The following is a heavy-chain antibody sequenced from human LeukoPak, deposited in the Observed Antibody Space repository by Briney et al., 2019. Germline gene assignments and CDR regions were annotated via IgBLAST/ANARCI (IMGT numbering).Heavy chain of an antibody. CDR1: GGSVTSSGFY. J-gene: IGHJ4*02. CDR3: ARLSGYFDY. V-gene: IGHV4-39*07. CDR2: ISYSGNT. D-gene: IGHD3-16*02. Sequence: SETLSLTCTVSGGSVTSSGFYWGWIHQPPQKGLEWIATISYSGNTYYNPSHNSRVTLSVDSSKNQFSLKLSSVTAADTAMYYCARLSGYFDYWGQGTLVTVSS.